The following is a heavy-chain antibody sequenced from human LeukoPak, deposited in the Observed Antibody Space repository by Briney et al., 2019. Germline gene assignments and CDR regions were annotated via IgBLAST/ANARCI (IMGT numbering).Heavy chain of an antibody. CDR1: GYTFTSYG. Sequence: ASVKVSCKASGYTFTSYGISWVRQAPGQGLEWMGWISAYNGNTNYAQKLQGRVTMTTDTSTSTAYMELRSLRSDDTAVYYCALGTTTVTTRYYYYGMDVWGQGTTVTVSS. V-gene: IGHV1-18*01. D-gene: IGHD4-17*01. CDR2: ISAYNGNT. J-gene: IGHJ6*02. CDR3: ALGTTTVTTRYYYYGMDV.